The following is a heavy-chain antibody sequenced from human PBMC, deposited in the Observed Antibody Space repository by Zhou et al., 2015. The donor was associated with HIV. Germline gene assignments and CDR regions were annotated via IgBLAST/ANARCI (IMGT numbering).Heavy chain of an antibody. CDR1: GYTFTGFSGYY. CDR2: INPNSGGT. J-gene: IGHJ4*02. V-gene: IGHV1-2*02. Sequence: QVQLVQSGAEVKKPGASVKVSCKASGYTFTGFSGYYMHWVRQAPGQGLEWMGWINPNSGGTNYAQKFQGRVIMTRDTSISTVYMELSRLRYDDTAVYYCARGGFDPQWGNYGYPWHLDYWGQGSLVTVSS. CDR3: ARGGFDPQWGNYGYPWHLDY. D-gene: IGHD3-10*01.